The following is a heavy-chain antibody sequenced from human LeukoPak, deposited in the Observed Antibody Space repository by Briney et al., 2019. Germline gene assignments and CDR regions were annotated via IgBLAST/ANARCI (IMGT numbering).Heavy chain of an antibody. CDR3: AGLGPAANYYYYYMDV. CDR2: IYYSGSA. CDR1: GGSISSYY. D-gene: IGHD2-2*01. Sequence: SETLSLTCTVSGGSISSYYWSWIRQPPGKGLEWIGYIYYSGSANYNPSLKSRVTISVDTSKNQFSLKLSSVTAADTAVYYCAGLGPAANYYYYYMDVWGKGTTVTVSS. V-gene: IGHV4-59*01. J-gene: IGHJ6*03.